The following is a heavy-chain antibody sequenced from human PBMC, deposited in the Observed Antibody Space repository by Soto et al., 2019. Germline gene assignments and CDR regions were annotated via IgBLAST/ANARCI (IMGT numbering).Heavy chain of an antibody. Sequence: QVQLQESGPGLVKPSETLSLTCTVSGGSISSYYWSWIRQPPGKGLEWIGYIYYSGSTNYNPSLKSRVTISVDTSKNQFSLKLSSVTAADTAVYYCARDRGHEFYYYGMDVWGQGTTVTVSS. CDR1: GGSISSYY. D-gene: IGHD3-10*01. J-gene: IGHJ6*02. CDR2: IYYSGST. V-gene: IGHV4-59*01. CDR3: ARDRGHEFYYYGMDV.